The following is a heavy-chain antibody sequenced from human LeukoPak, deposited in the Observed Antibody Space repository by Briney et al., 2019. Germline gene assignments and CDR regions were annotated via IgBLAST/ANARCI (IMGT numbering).Heavy chain of an antibody. CDR2: IYTSGST. Sequence: SETLSLTCTVSGGSISSYYWSWIRQPAGKGLEWIGRIYTSGSTNYNPSLKSRVTMSVDTSKNQFSLKLSPVTAADTAVYYCARERTTDCSSTSCYMDYYYYMDVWGKGTTVTVSS. CDR3: ARERTTDCSSTSCYMDYYYYMDV. J-gene: IGHJ6*03. D-gene: IGHD2-2*02. V-gene: IGHV4-4*07. CDR1: GGSISSYY.